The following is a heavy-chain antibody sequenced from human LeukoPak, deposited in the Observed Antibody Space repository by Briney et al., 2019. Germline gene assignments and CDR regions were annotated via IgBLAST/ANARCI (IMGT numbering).Heavy chain of an antibody. V-gene: IGHV1-8*01. Sequence: ASVKVSCKASGYTFTSYDINWVRQATGQGLEWMGWMNPNSGNTGYAQKFQGIATMTRTTSISTAYLELSSLRSEDTAVYYCARGHYGSGNPVDYWGQGTRVTVSS. CDR1: GYTFTSYD. J-gene: IGHJ4*02. D-gene: IGHD3-10*01. CDR2: MNPNSGNT. CDR3: ARGHYGSGNPVDY.